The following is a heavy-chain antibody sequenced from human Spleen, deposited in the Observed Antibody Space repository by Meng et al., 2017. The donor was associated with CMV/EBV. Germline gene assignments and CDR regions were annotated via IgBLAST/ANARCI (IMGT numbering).Heavy chain of an antibody. Sequence: GESLKISCAASGFTFSDYYMSWIRQAPGKGLEWVSYISSSGYTIYYADSVKGRFTISRDNAKSSLYLQMNSLRAEDTAVYYCARDGGDGDYGASDIWGQGTTVTVSS. CDR3: ARDGGDGDYGASDI. J-gene: IGHJ3*02. CDR2: ISSSGYTI. V-gene: IGHV3-11*01. D-gene: IGHD4-17*01. CDR1: GFTFSDYY.